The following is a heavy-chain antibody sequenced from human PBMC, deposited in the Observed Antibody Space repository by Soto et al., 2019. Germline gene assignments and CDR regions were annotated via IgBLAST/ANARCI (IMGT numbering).Heavy chain of an antibody. CDR1: GGSISSYY. D-gene: IGHD6-25*01. V-gene: IGHV4-59*08. CDR3: ARLAAIHDAFDI. Sequence: QVQLQESGPGLEKPSETLSLTCTVSGGSISSYYWSWIRQPPGKGLEWIGYIYYSGSTNYNPSLKSRVTISVDTSKNQFSLKLSSVTAADTAVYYCARLAAIHDAFDIWGQGTMVTVSS. CDR2: IYYSGST. J-gene: IGHJ3*02.